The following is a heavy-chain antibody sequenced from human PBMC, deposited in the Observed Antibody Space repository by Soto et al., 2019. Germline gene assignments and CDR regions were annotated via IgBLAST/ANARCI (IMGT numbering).Heavy chain of an antibody. CDR1: GGSVSSGSYY. CDR3: ASFFTVTTDSLDLFAI. D-gene: IGHD4-17*01. J-gene: IGHJ3*02. V-gene: IGHV4-61*01. Sequence: SETLSLTCTVSGGSVSSGSYYWSWIRQPPGKGLEWIGYIYYSGSTNYNPSLKSRVTISVDTSKNQFSLKLSSVTAADTAVYYCASFFTVTTDSLDLFAIWGQGTFVPVSS. CDR2: IYYSGST.